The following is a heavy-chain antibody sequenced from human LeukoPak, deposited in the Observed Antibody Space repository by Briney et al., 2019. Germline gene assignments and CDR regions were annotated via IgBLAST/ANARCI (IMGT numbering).Heavy chain of an antibody. CDR1: GFTFSNFW. V-gene: IGHV3-74*01. CDR2: IYGDGSFT. J-gene: IGHJ4*02. D-gene: IGHD6-13*01. CDR3: ARGTEPGIAAPYYFDY. Sequence: GGSLRLSCAASGFTFSNFWMHWVRQALGKGLVWVALIYGDGSFTRYADSVKGRFTISRDNAKNTVYLQMNSLRVEDTAVYYCARGTEPGIAAPYYFDYWGQGTLVTVSS.